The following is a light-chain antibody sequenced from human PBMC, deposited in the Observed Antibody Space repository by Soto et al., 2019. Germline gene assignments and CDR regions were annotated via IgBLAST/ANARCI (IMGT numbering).Light chain of an antibody. Sequence: EIVMTQSPATLSLSPVEGATLSCRASQSVSSKLAWYQQKPGQAPRLLIYGASTRATGIPARFSGSGSGTEFTLIISSLQSEDSAVYYCQQYNSWLWTFGQGTKVDIK. J-gene: IGKJ1*01. CDR1: QSVSSK. V-gene: IGKV3-15*01. CDR2: GAS. CDR3: QQYNSWLWT.